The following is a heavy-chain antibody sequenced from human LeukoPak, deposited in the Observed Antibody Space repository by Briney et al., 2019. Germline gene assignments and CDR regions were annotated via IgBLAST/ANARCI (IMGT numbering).Heavy chain of an antibody. D-gene: IGHD6-13*01. CDR2: INWSGSSK. V-gene: IGHV3-20*04. CDR1: GLTFDEHG. J-gene: IGHJ4*02. CDR3: ARLVGWGHSSSWYSYDY. Sequence: GGSLRLSCAASGLTFDEHGMTWVRQAPGKGLEWVSGINWSGSSKGYADSVKGRFTISRDNAKNSLYLQMNSLRAEDTALYYCARLVGWGHSSSWYSYDYWGQGTLVTVSS.